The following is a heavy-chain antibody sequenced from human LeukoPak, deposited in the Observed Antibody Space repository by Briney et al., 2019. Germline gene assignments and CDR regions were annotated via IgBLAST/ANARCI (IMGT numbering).Heavy chain of an antibody. V-gene: IGHV1-2*02. D-gene: IGHD6-13*01. J-gene: IGHJ4*02. CDR2: INPNSGGT. Sequence: GASVKVSCKASGYTFTGYYMHWVRQAPGQGLEWMGWINPNSGGTNYAQKFQGRVTMTRDTSISTAYMELSRLRSDDTAVYYCARPGFSSSWFPSDYWGQGTLVTVSS. CDR1: GYTFTGYY. CDR3: ARPGFSSSWFPSDY.